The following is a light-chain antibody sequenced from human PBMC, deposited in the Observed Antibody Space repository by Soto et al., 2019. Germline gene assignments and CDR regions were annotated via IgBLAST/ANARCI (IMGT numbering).Light chain of an antibody. CDR3: QQSNSFPLT. CDR1: QSISNW. Sequence: GDRVTITCRASQSISNWLAWFQQKPGKAPKLLIYTASRLQSGVPSRFSGSGSGTDFTLTISSLQPEDFATYYCQQSNSFPLTFGQGTKVDIK. V-gene: IGKV1-12*01. J-gene: IGKJ1*01. CDR2: TAS.